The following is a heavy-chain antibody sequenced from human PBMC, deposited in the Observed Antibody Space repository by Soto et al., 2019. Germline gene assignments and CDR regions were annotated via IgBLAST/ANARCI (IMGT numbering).Heavy chain of an antibody. D-gene: IGHD3-10*01. J-gene: IGHJ5*02. CDR2: ISGSGGST. V-gene: IGHV3-23*01. CDR3: AKSGGITMVRGLNWFDP. Sequence: EVQLLESGGGLVQPGGSLRLSCAASGFTFSSYAMSWVRQAPGKGLEWVSAISGSGGSTYYADPVKGRFTISRDNSKNTLYLQMNSLRAEDTAVYYCAKSGGITMVRGLNWFDPWGQGTLVTVSS. CDR1: GFTFSSYA.